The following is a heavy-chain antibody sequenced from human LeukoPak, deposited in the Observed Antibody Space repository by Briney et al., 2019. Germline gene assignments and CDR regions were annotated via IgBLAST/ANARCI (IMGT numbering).Heavy chain of an antibody. CDR2: ISGSGGST. Sequence: GVSLRLYCAASGFTIRSYAMSWVRQAPGKGLEWVSAISGSGGSTYYADSVKGRFTISRDNSKNTLYLQMNSLRAEDTAVYYCAKDQRGVYTSYYFDYWGQGTLVTVSS. CDR1: GFTIRSYA. V-gene: IGHV3-23*01. CDR3: AKDQRGVYTSYYFDY. J-gene: IGHJ4*02. D-gene: IGHD3-10*01.